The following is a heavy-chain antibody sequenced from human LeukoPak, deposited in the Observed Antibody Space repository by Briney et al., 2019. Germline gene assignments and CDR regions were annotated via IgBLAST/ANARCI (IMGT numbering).Heavy chain of an antibody. CDR1: GFTFDDYA. Sequence: GGSLRLSCAASGFTFDDYAMHWVRQAPGKGLEWVSGISWNSGSIGYADSVKGRFTISRDNAKNSLYLQMNSLRAEDTAVYYCARDSANTATEDYWGQGTLVTVSS. CDR2: ISWNSGSI. J-gene: IGHJ4*02. CDR3: ARDSANTATEDY. D-gene: IGHD5-18*01. V-gene: IGHV3-9*01.